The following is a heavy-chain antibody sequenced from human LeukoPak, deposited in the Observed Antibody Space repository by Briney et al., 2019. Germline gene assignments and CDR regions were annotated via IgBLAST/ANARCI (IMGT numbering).Heavy chain of an antibody. V-gene: IGHV3-48*02. CDR3: ARVWQLGV. Sequence: GGSLRLSCAASGFTFSTSGMNWVRQAPGKGLQWVAYISSRSESKYYAASVKGRFTISRDNARNSLYLRMNSLRDDDTALYYCARVWQLGVWGQGTAVTVSS. CDR2: ISSRSESK. J-gene: IGHJ6*02. D-gene: IGHD3-10*01. CDR1: GFTFSTSG.